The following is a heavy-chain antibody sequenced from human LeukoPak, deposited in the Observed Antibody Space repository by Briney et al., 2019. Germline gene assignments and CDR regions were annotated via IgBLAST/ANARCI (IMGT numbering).Heavy chain of an antibody. CDR3: ARVGYASSAIYFQQ. Sequence: PSETLSLTCTVSGGSISSYYWSWVRQPAGKGLEWIGRIYSSGSTNYNPSLKSQVTMSVDTSKNQFSLKVTSVTAADTAVYYCARVGYASSAIYFQQWGQGTLVSVSS. V-gene: IGHV4-4*07. J-gene: IGHJ1*01. CDR2: IYSSGST. D-gene: IGHD2-8*01. CDR1: GGSISSYY.